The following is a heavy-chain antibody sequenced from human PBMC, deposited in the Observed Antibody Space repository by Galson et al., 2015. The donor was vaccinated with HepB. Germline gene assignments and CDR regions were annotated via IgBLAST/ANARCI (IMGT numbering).Heavy chain of an antibody. V-gene: IGHV3-49*03. CDR3: ARETIFGDYFDY. J-gene: IGHJ4*02. CDR2: IRSKAYGGTT. D-gene: IGHD3-3*01. Sequence: SLRLSCAASGSSFGDCLMSWFRQAPGKGLEWVGFIRSKAYGGTTEYAASLNARFSISRDDSKRIAYLQMSNLKTEDTAMYFCARETIFGDYFDYGGQGSPVTVSS. CDR1: GSSFGDCL.